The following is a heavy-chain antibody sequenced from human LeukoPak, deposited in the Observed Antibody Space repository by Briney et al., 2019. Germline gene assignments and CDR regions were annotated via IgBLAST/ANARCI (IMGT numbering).Heavy chain of an antibody. Sequence: GASVKVSCKASGYTFTSYDINWVRQAPGQGLEWMGWINPNSGGTNYAQKFQGRVTMTRDTSISTAYMELSRLRSDDTAVYYCARELDSYGFSSSRLTGYQPNNWFDPWGQGTLVTVSS. V-gene: IGHV1-2*02. J-gene: IGHJ5*02. CDR1: GYTFTSYD. D-gene: IGHD3-9*01. CDR3: ARELDSYGFSSSRLTGYQPNNWFDP. CDR2: INPNSGGT.